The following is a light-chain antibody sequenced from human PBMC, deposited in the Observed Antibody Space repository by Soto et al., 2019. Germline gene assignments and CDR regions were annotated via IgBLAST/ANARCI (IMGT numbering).Light chain of an antibody. CDR1: SSNIGSNY. CDR2: RNN. J-gene: IGLJ1*01. Sequence: QPVLTQPPSASGTPGQRVTISCSGSSSNIGSNYVYWYQQLPGTAPKLLIYRNNQRPSGVPDRFSGSKSGTSASLAISGLRSEDEADYYCAAWDDSLSGYVFVTGTNVTV. CDR3: AAWDDSLSGYV. V-gene: IGLV1-47*01.